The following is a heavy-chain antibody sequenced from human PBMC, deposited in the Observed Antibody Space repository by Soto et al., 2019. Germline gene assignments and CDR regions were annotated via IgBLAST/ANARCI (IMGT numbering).Heavy chain of an antibody. CDR1: GGTFSSYA. CDR3: ARGGGGSYYPHFVY. D-gene: IGHD1-26*01. CDR2: IIPIFGTA. V-gene: IGHV1-69*01. Sequence: QVQLVQSGAEVKKSGSSVKVSCKASGGTFSSYAISWVRQAPGQGLEWMGGIIPIFGTANYAQKFQGRVTITADESTSTAYMELSSLRSEDTAVYYCARGGGGSYYPHFVYWGQGTLVTVSS. J-gene: IGHJ4*02.